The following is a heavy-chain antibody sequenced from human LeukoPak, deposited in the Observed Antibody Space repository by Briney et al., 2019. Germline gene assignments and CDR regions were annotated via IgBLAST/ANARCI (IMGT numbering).Heavy chain of an antibody. J-gene: IGHJ6*03. Sequence: PGGSLRLSCAASGFTFSSYDMHWVRQAPGKGLEWVALISYDGSNKYYADSVKGRFTISRDNSKSTLYLQINSLRAEDTAVYYCARGPHRITIFGVVGDHYYMDVWGKGTTVTVSS. D-gene: IGHD3-3*01. CDR1: GFTFSSYD. CDR2: ISYDGSNK. CDR3: ARGPHRITIFGVVGDHYYMDV. V-gene: IGHV3-30*03.